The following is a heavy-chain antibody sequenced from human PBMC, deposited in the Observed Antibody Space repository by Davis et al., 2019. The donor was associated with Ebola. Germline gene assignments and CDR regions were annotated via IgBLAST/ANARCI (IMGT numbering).Heavy chain of an antibody. V-gene: IGHV4-59*11. D-gene: IGHD3-3*01. J-gene: IGHJ2*01. CDR1: GVSISRHY. CDR3: ARVKKNFWSGSLHPWYFDL. CDR2: IYYSGST. Sequence: PSETLSLTCTVSGVSISRHYWNWIRQPPGKGLEWIGYIYYSGSTNYNPSLKSRVTISVDTSKNQFSLKLSSVTAADTAVYYCARVKKNFWSGSLHPWYFDLWGRGTLVTVSS.